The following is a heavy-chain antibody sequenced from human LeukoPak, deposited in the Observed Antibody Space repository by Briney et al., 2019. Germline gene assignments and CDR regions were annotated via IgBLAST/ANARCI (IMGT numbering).Heavy chain of an antibody. V-gene: IGHV1-18*01. CDR2: ISAYNGNT. D-gene: IGHD3-3*01. CDR1: GYTLTSYG. J-gene: IGHJ5*02. Sequence: ASVKVSCKASGYTLTSYGISWVRQAPGQGLEWMGWISAYNGNTNYAQKLQGRVTMTTDTSTSTAYMELRSLRSDDTAVYYCARDPRITIFGVVALNWFDPWGQGTLVTVSS. CDR3: ARDPRITIFGVVALNWFDP.